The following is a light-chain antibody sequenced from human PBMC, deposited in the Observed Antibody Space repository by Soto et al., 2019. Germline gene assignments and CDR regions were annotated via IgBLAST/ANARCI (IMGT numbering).Light chain of an antibody. J-gene: IGKJ1*01. CDR1: QDIATY. CDR2: DAS. V-gene: IGKV1-33*01. Sequence: DIQMTQSPSSLSASVGHLVTITCQASQDIATYLNWYQQKPGKAPNLLIYDASNLETGVPSRFSGGGSGTHFTFTISNLQPEDIATYYCQQYDNRPPTWTFGQGTKVEIE. CDR3: QQYDNRPPTWT.